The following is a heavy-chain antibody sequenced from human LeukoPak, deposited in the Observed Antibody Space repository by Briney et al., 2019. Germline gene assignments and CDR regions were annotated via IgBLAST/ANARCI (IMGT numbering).Heavy chain of an antibody. J-gene: IGHJ6*02. CDR1: GGSISSSSYY. CDR3: ARDFFRGFVGHGMDA. D-gene: IGHD3-10*01. V-gene: IGHV4-39*07. Sequence: SETLSLTCTVSGGSISSSSYYWGWIRQPPGKGLEWIGSIYYSGSTNYNPSLKSRVTISVDTSKNQFSLKLSSVTAADTAVYYCARDFFRGFVGHGMDAWGQGTTVTVSS. CDR2: IYYSGST.